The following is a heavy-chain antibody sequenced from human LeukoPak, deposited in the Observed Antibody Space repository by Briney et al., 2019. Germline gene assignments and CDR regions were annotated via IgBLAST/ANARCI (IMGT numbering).Heavy chain of an antibody. J-gene: IGHJ6*02. CDR3: ARDLDDKDGMDV. D-gene: IGHD3-22*01. V-gene: IGHV3-23*01. CDR2: ISASGGST. Sequence: PGGSLRLSCAASGFTSSSSAMSWVRQVPGKGLEWVSGISASGGSTSYADSVRGRFTISRDNSKNTLYVQMNSLRSDDTAVYYCARDLDDKDGMDVWGQGTTVTVSS. CDR1: GFTSSSSA.